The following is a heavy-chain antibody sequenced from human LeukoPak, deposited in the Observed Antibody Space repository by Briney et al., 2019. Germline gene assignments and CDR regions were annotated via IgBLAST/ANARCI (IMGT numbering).Heavy chain of an antibody. CDR2: IYSGGST. V-gene: IGHV3-66*01. J-gene: IGHJ6*02. CDR3: ARDSEQQLALYGMDV. D-gene: IGHD6-13*01. CDR1: GFTVSSNY. Sequence: GGSLRLSCAASGFTVSSNYMSWVRQAPGKGLEWVSVIYSGGSTYYADSVKGRFTISRDNSKNTLHLQMNSLRAEDTAVYYCARDSEQQLALYGMDVWGQGTTVTVSS.